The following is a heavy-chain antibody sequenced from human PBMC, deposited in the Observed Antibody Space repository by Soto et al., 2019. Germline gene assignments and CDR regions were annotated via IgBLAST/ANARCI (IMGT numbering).Heavy chain of an antibody. Sequence: SVTVYCTASGYTFTISAVQWVRQTRGQRLEWIGWIVVGSGNTNYAQKFQERVTITRDMSTSTAYMELSSLRSEDTAVYYCAADGSRTVNLYYYYYYGMDVWGQGTTVTVSS. V-gene: IGHV1-58*01. CDR3: AADGSRTVNLYYYYYYGMDV. D-gene: IGHD4-17*01. CDR2: IVVGSGNT. CDR1: GYTFTISA. J-gene: IGHJ6*02.